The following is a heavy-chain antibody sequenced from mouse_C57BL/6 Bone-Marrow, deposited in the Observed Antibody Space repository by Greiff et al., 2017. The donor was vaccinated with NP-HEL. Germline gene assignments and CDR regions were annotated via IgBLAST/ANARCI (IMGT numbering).Heavy chain of an antibody. Sequence: VQLQQPGAELVMPGASVKLSCKASGYTFTSYWMHWVKQRPGQGLEWIGEFDPSDSYTNYNQKFKGKSTLTVDKSSSTAYMQLSSLTSEDSAVYYCASYGSSYGGWFAYWGQGTLVTVSA. CDR2: FDPSDSYT. D-gene: IGHD1-1*01. CDR3: ASYGSSYGGWFAY. CDR1: GYTFTSYW. J-gene: IGHJ3*01. V-gene: IGHV1-69*01.